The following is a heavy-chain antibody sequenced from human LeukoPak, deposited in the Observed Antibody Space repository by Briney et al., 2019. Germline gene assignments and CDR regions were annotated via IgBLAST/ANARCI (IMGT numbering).Heavy chain of an antibody. CDR2: IYTSGST. CDR1: GGSISSGSYY. CDR3: ARDIGDFWSGYYRY. Sequence: SQTLSLTCTVPGGSISSGSYYWGWIRQPAGKGLEWIGRIYTSGSTNYNPYLMSRVTISVDTSKNQSSLKLSSVAAADTAVYYCARDIGDFWSGYYRYWGQGTLVTVSS. D-gene: IGHD3-3*01. V-gene: IGHV4-61*02. J-gene: IGHJ4*02.